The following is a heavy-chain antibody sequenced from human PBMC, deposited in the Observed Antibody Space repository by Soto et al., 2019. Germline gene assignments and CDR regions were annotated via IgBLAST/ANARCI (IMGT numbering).Heavy chain of an antibody. CDR3: AKDQCTGGTCYFTFNS. J-gene: IGHJ5*02. CDR2: ISYDGSNK. D-gene: IGHD2-15*01. CDR1: GFTFSSYG. Sequence: GGSLRLSCAASGFTFSSYGMHWVRQAPGKGLEWVAVISYDGSNKYYADSVKGRFTISRDNSKNALYLQMNSLRAEDTAIFYCAKDQCTGGTCYFTFNSWGPGTLVTVSS. V-gene: IGHV3-30*18.